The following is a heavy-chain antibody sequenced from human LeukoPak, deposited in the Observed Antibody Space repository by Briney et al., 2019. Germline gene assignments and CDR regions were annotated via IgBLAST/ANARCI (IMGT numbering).Heavy chain of an antibody. CDR3: ARGRQMTY. CDR1: GFTFGSYW. J-gene: IGHJ4*02. Sequence: GGSLRLSCAASGFTFGSYWMSWVRQAPGRGLEWVANINEDGSETYYVDSMKGRFTISRDNAKNSLFLEMNSLRAEDTAVYYCARGRQMTYWSQGTLVTVSS. CDR2: INEDGSET. V-gene: IGHV3-7*04.